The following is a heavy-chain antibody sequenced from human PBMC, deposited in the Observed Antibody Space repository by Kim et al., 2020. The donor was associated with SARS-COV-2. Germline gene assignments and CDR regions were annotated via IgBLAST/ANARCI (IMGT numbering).Heavy chain of an antibody. CDR1: GYSFTSYW. V-gene: IGHV5-10-1*01. Sequence: GESLKISCKGSGYSFTSYWISWVRQMPGKGLEWMGRIDPSDSYTNYSPSFQGHVTISADKSISTAYLQWSSLKASDTAMYYCASGQEYDFWSGYEPGPRVGMDVWGQGTTVTVSS. J-gene: IGHJ6*02. D-gene: IGHD3-3*01. CDR3: ASGQEYDFWSGYEPGPRVGMDV. CDR2: IDPSDSYT.